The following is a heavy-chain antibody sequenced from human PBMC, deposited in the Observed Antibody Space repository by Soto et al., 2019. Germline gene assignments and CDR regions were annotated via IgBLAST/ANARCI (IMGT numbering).Heavy chain of an antibody. CDR1: GYTFTSYG. Sequence: ASVKVSCKASGYTFTSYGISWVRQAPGQGLEWMGWISAYNGNTNYAQKLQGRVTMTTDTSTSTAYMELRSLRSDDTAVYYCARDLYGTAIFGVVTNYHWFDPWGQGTLVTVSS. CDR2: ISAYNGNT. D-gene: IGHD3-3*01. J-gene: IGHJ5*02. V-gene: IGHV1-18*01. CDR3: ARDLYGTAIFGVVTNYHWFDP.